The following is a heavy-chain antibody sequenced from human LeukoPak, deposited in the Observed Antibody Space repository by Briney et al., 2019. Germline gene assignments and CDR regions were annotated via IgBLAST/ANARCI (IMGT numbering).Heavy chain of an antibody. Sequence: GGSLRLSCAASGFTFSGYSMNWVRQAPGEGLEWVSSISTTSDYIHYADSLKGRVAISRDNARNSLYLQMNSLRAEDTAVYYCTRGGIYSQGFDYWGQGSLVTVSS. V-gene: IGHV3-21*01. CDR1: GFTFSGYS. CDR2: ISTTSDYI. CDR3: TRGGIYSQGFDY. J-gene: IGHJ4*02. D-gene: IGHD6-13*01.